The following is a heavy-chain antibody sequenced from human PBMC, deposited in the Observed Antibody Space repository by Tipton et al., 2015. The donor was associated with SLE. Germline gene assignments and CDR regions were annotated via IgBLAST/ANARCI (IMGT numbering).Heavy chain of an antibody. Sequence: TLSLTCTVSGGSISSSSYYWGWIRQPPGKGLEWIGSIYYSGSTYYNPSLKSRVTISVDTSKNQFSLKLTSVTAADTAVYYCASFEVRGVTPFQNPWGQGTLVTVSS. D-gene: IGHD3-10*01. CDR2: IYYSGST. CDR1: GGSISSSSYY. CDR3: ASFEVRGVTPFQNP. V-gene: IGHV4-39*07. J-gene: IGHJ5*02.